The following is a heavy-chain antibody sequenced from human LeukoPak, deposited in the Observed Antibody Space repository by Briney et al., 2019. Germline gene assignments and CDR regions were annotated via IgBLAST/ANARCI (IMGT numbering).Heavy chain of an antibody. J-gene: IGHJ4*02. CDR1: GGSITNLDYY. V-gene: IGHV4-61*02. Sequence: SETLSLTCTVSGGSITNLDYYWTWIRQPAGRGLEWIGRFYASGTTNTSPSLKSRVTMSVDTSKNQFSLKLSSVTAADTAVYYCAKDSSTWGNLAGHFDSWGQGTLVTVSS. D-gene: IGHD6-13*01. CDR2: FYASGTT. CDR3: AKDSSTWGNLAGHFDS.